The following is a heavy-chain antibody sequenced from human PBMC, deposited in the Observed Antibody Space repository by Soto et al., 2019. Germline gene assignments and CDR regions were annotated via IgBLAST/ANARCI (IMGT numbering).Heavy chain of an antibody. CDR2: IYYSERT. CDR1: GGSISSGGYY. Sequence: QVQLQESGPGLVKPSQTLSLTCTVSGGSISSGGYYWCWIRQHPGKGLEWIGYIYYSERTYYNPSLKRRVTISVDTSKEQFSRELSSVTAAETAVYYCAGVCEVVTANHAFDFRSQRTIVTVAS. D-gene: IGHD2-21*02. V-gene: IGHV4-31*03. J-gene: IGHJ3*01. CDR3: AGVCEVVTANHAFDF.